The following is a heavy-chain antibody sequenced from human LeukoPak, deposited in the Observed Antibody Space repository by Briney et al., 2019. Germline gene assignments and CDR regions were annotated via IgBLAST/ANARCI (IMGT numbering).Heavy chain of an antibody. CDR2: INAGNGNT. Sequence: ASVKVSCKASGYTFTTYAIQWVRQAPGQRLEWMGWINAGNGNTKYSQKFQGRVTITRDTSASTAYMELNSLRSEDTAVYYCARDRDSSGLNYWGQGTLVTVSS. CDR3: ARDRDSSGLNY. CDR1: GYTFTTYA. D-gene: IGHD3-22*01. J-gene: IGHJ4*02. V-gene: IGHV1-3*01.